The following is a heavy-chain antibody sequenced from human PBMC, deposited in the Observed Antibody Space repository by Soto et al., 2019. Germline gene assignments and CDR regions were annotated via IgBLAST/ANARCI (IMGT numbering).Heavy chain of an antibody. D-gene: IGHD2-15*01. CDR2: IYYSGST. CDR3: ATRGCSGGSCYSVETWD. J-gene: IGHJ4*02. Sequence: QVQLQESGPGLVKPSQTLSLTCTVSGGSISSGDYYWSWIRQPPGKGLEWIGYIYYSGSTYYNPSLKSRVTISVDTSKNQFSLKLSSVTAADTAVYYCATRGCSGGSCYSVETWDWGQGTLVTVSS. V-gene: IGHV4-30-4*01. CDR1: GGSISSGDYY.